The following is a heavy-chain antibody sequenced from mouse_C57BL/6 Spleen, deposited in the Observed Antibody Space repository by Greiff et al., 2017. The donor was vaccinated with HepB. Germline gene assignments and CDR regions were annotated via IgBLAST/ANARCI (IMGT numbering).Heavy chain of an antibody. CDR3: ARSLDSSGTGFAY. D-gene: IGHD3-2*02. V-gene: IGHV1-54*01. Sequence: VQLQQSGAELVRPGTSVKVSCKASGYAFTNYLIEWVKQRPGQGLEWIGVINPGSGGTNYNEKFKGKATLTADKSSSTAYMQLSSLTSEDSAVYFCARSLDSSGTGFAYWGQGTLVTVSA. J-gene: IGHJ3*01. CDR1: GYAFTNYL. CDR2: INPGSGGT.